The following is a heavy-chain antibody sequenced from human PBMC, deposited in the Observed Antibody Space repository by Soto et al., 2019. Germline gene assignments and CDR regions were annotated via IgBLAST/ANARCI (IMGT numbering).Heavy chain of an antibody. V-gene: IGHV1-2*02. CDR2: INPNSGGT. CDR1: GYTFTGYY. D-gene: IGHD6-6*01. Sequence: ASVKVSCKAPGYTFTGYYMHWVRQAPGQGLEWMGWINPNSGGTNYAQKFQGRVTMTRDTSISTAYMELSRLRSDDTAVYYCARRRIAARPPAAFHIWGQGTMVT. CDR3: ARRRIAARPPAAFHI. J-gene: IGHJ3*02.